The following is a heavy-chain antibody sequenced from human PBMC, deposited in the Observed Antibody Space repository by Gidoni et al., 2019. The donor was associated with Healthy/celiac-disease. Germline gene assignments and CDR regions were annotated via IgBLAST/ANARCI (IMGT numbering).Heavy chain of an antibody. D-gene: IGHD3-22*01. Sequence: QVQLQESGPGLVKPSETLSLTCAVSGYSISSGYYWGWFRPPPGKGLEWIGSIYHSGSTYYNPSLKSRVTISVDTSKNQFSLKLSSVTAADTAVYYCARGGGTSSYDSSGYYYVYAFDIWGQGTMVTVSS. CDR3: ARGGGTSSYDSSGYYYVYAFDI. CDR1: GYSISSGYY. CDR2: IYHSGST. J-gene: IGHJ3*02. V-gene: IGHV4-38-2*01.